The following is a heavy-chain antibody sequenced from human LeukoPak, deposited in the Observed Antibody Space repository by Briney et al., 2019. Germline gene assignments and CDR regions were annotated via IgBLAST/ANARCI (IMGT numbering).Heavy chain of an antibody. V-gene: IGHV5-10-1*01. CDR1: GYSFTSYW. D-gene: IGHD2-2*01. Sequence: GESLKISCKGSGYSFTSYWISWVRQMPGEGLEWMGRIDPSDSYTNYSPSFQGHVTISADKSISTAYLQWSSLKASDTAMYYCARDSTLDHQLPVGYYYYGMDVWGQGTTVTVSS. CDR3: ARDSTLDHQLPVGYYYYGMDV. CDR2: IDPSDSYT. J-gene: IGHJ6*02.